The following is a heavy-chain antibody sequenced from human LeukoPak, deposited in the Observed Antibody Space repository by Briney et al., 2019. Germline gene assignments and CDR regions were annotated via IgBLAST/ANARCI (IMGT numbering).Heavy chain of an antibody. J-gene: IGHJ4*02. Sequence: GGSLRLSCAASGFTFSSYAMSWVRQAPGKEREWVGRIKSKSDGGTTDYAAPVKGRFTISRDDSKNTLYLQMNSLKTEDTAVYYCTTYYPSGGYWGQGTLVTVSS. CDR2: IKSKSDGGTT. CDR1: GFTFSSYA. D-gene: IGHD3-16*01. CDR3: TTYYPSGGY. V-gene: IGHV3-15*01.